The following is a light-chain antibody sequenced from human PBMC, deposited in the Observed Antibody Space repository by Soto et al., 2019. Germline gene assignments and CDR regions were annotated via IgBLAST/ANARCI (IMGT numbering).Light chain of an antibody. CDR1: SSNIGAGFD. J-gene: IGLJ1*01. V-gene: IGLV1-40*01. CDR2: GNS. Sequence: QSVLTHPPSVSGAPGQRVTLSCTGTSSNIGAGFDVHWYQQLPGTAPKLLIYGNSNRPSGVPDRFSGSKSGTSASLAITGLQAEDEADYYCQSYDSSLSGYVFGIGTKV. CDR3: QSYDSSLSGYV.